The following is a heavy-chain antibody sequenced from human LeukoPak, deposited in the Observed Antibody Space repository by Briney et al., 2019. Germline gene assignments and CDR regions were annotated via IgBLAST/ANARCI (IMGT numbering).Heavy chain of an antibody. D-gene: IGHD6-13*01. CDR1: GYSFSTFW. CDR2: IYPADSDT. J-gene: IGHJ4*02. CDR3: ARQQYSSSWYY. V-gene: IGHV5-51*01. Sequence: GESLKISCKGSGYSFSTFWIAWVRQMPGKGLEWMGIIYPADSDTRYSPSFQGQVTISADKSINTAYLQWSSLKASDTAIYYYARQQYSSSWYYWGQGTLVTVSS.